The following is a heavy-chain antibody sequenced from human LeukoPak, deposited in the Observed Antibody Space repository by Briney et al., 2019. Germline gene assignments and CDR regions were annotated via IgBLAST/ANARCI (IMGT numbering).Heavy chain of an antibody. V-gene: IGHV4-59*01. Sequence: SETLSLTCTVSGGSISTYYWIWIRQSPGKGLEWIGYIYYSGSTNYNPSLKSRVIMSLDTSKNQFSLQLRSMTAADTAVYYCARGGGTGNWFDPWGQGTLVTVSS. D-gene: IGHD3/OR15-3a*01. CDR1: GGSISTYY. CDR2: IYYSGST. CDR3: ARGGGTGNWFDP. J-gene: IGHJ5*02.